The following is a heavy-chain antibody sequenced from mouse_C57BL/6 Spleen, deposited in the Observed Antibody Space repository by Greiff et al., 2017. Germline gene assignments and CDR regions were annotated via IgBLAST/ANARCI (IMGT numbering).Heavy chain of an antibody. CDR3: TRASNYDAMDY. Sequence: QVQLQQSGAELVSPGASVTLSCKASGYTFTDYEMHWVKQTPVHGLEWIGAIDPETGGTAYNQKFKGKAILTADKSSSTAYMELRSLTSEDSAVYYCTRASNYDAMDYWGQGTSVTVSS. V-gene: IGHV1-15*01. CDR1: GYTFTDYE. D-gene: IGHD2-5*01. J-gene: IGHJ4*01. CDR2: IDPETGGT.